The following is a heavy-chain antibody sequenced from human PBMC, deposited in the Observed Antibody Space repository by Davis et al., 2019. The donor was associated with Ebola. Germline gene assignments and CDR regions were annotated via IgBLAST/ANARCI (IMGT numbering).Heavy chain of an antibody. Sequence: GESLKISCKGSGYSFINYWIGWVLQMPGKGLEWMGIINPGDSDTKYSPSFQGRVTISADKSTSTAYMQWSSLKASDTAMYYCASQLNGEDNWFDTWGQGTLVTVST. J-gene: IGHJ5*02. V-gene: IGHV5-51*01. CDR2: INPGDSDT. D-gene: IGHD7-27*01. CDR1: GYSFINYW. CDR3: ASQLNGEDNWFDT.